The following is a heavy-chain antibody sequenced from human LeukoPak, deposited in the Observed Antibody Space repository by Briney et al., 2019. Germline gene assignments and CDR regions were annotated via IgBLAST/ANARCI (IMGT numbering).Heavy chain of an antibody. D-gene: IGHD6-6*01. CDR2: IYTSGST. J-gene: IGHJ6*03. V-gene: IGHV4-4*07. Sequence: SETLSLTCTVSGGSISSYYWSWIRQPAGKGLDWIGRIYTSGSTNYNPSLKSRVTMSVDTSKNRFSLKLSSVTAADTAVYYCARGSSSSRTGYYYYYMDVWGKGTTVTVSS. CDR3: ARGSSSSRTGYYYYYMDV. CDR1: GGSISSYY.